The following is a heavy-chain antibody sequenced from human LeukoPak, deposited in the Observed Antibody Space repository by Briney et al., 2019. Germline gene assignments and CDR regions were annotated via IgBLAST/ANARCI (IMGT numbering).Heavy chain of an antibody. CDR2: VTPYSFNT. J-gene: IGHJ4*02. CDR1: GHTFTSFG. V-gene: IGHV1-18*01. D-gene: IGHD4-17*01. CDR3: ARDYGDYVIGFDY. Sequence: ASVKVSCKTSGHTFTSFGFSWVRQAPGQGLEWLGWVTPYSFNTNSAQKFQGRVTMTTDTSTSTAYMELRSLRSDDTAVYYCARDYGDYVIGFDYWGQGTLVTVSS.